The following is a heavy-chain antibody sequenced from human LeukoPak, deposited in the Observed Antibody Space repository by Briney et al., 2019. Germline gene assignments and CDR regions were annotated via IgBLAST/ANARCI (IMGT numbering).Heavy chain of an antibody. CDR2: IYHSGST. D-gene: IGHD6-13*01. J-gene: IGHJ2*01. CDR1: GGSISSSSYY. CDR3: ARDSTSIAAAGQFIYWYFDL. Sequence: SETLSLTCTVSGGSISSSSYYWGWIRQPPGKGLEWIGSIYHSGSTYYNPSLKSRVAISVDTSKNQFSLKLSSVTAADTAVYYCARDSTSIAAAGQFIYWYFDLWGRGTLVTVSS. V-gene: IGHV4-39*07.